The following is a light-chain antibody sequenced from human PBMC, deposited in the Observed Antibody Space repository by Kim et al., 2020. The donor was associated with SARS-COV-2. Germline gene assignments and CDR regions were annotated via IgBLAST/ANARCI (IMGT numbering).Light chain of an antibody. V-gene: IGLV6-57*04. CDR2: EDN. Sequence: NFMLTQPHSVSESPGKTVTISCTRSIGSIATNYVQWYQQGPGSASTTVIYEDNQRSSGVPDRFSGSIDGSSNSASLTLSALKTEDKADYYCQSFDTSNHDLVFGGGTQLTVL. CDR3: QSFDTSNHDLV. CDR1: IGSIATNY. J-gene: IGLJ2*01.